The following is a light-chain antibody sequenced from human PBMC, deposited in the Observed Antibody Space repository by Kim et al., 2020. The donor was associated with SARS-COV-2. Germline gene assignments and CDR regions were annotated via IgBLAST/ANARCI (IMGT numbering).Light chain of an antibody. Sequence: LSTGESTTLSCRTSQSVDSRFFSWYQQMPGQAPRLLIYGTSTRATGIPARFSGSGSGTDFTLTISRLEPEDVAVYYCQQYGSAPRTFGQGTKLEI. CDR3: QQYGSAPRT. CDR2: GTS. CDR1: QSVDSRF. V-gene: IGKV3-20*01. J-gene: IGKJ2*01.